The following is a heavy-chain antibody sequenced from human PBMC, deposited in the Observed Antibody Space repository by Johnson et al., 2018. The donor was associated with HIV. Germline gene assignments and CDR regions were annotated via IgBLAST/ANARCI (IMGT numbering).Heavy chain of an antibody. D-gene: IGHD5-18*01. V-gene: IGHV3-30-3*01. CDR2: ISYDGSNK. CDR3: ARDIAIQLWSHDAFDI. J-gene: IGHJ3*02. Sequence: VQVVESGGGLVQPGRSLRLSCAASGFTFSSYAMHWVRQAPGKGLEGVAVISYDGSNKYYADSVKGRFTISRDNAKNSLYLQMNSLRAEDTAVYYCARDIAIQLWSHDAFDIWGQGTMVTVSS. CDR1: GFTFSSYA.